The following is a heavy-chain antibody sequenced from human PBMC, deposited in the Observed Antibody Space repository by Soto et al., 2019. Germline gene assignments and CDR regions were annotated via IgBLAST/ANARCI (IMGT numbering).Heavy chain of an antibody. D-gene: IGHD5-12*01. J-gene: IGHJ4*02. CDR1: GASISYGGFS. CDR3: ARGGGYDSFDY. CDR2: ISHLENT. V-gene: IGHV4-30-2*06. Sequence: SETLSLTCTVSGASISYGGFSWSWIRQSPGKGLEWIGYISHLENTYLHPSFKSRLTMSIDRTRNQFSLKLSSVTAADMAVYYCARGGGYDSFDYWGQGVLVTVSS.